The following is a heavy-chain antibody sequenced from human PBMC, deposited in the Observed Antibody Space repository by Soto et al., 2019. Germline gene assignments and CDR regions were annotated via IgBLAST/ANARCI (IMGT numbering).Heavy chain of an antibody. CDR1: GYTFTGAY. CDR3: GRCRTDSYAMDV. Sequence: GASVKVSCKASGYTFTGAYIHWVRQAPGQGLEWMGCINPNSGGTEFAQKFQGRVTVTRDTSITTVYMEMNRLRSDDTAMYYCGRCRTDSYAMDVWGQGTTVTVSS. D-gene: IGHD2-8*02. CDR2: INPNSGGT. J-gene: IGHJ6*02. V-gene: IGHV1-2*02.